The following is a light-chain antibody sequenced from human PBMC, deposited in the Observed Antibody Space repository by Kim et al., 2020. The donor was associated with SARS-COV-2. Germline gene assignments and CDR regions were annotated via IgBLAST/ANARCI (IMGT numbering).Light chain of an antibody. CDR1: HSGSISD. CDR3: QQYGSSPLT. CDR2: GAV. J-gene: IGKJ4*01. Sequence: PMERASRSCKASHSGSISDLAWYQQKPGQAPRLLIYGAVGSDTGIPDRFSGSVSGTYFTLTISRLEPEDFAVYYCQQYGSSPLTVGGGTKVDIK. V-gene: IGKV3-20*01.